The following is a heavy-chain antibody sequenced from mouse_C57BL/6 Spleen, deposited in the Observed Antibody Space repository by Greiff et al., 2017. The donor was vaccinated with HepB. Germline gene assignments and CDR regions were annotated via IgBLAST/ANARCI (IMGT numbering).Heavy chain of an antibody. V-gene: IGHV14-2*01. D-gene: IGHD2-1*01. CDR1: GFNIKDYY. CDR3: ASRWYAWFAY. CDR2: IDPEDGET. J-gene: IGHJ3*01. Sequence: VQLQQSGAELVKPGASVKLSCTASGFNIKDYYMHWVKQRTEQGLEWIGRIDPEDGETKSAPKFQGKATITADTSANTASLQLSSLTSEDTAVYYCASRWYAWFAYWGQGTLVTVSA.